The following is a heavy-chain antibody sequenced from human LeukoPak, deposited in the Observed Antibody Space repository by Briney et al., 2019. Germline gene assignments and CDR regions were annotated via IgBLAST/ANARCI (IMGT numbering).Heavy chain of an antibody. Sequence: ASVKVSCKASGGTFSSYAISWVRQAPGQGLEWMGGIIPIFGTANYAQKFQGRVTITADKSTSTAYMELSSLRSEDTAVYYCARVAPYYGSGSYYNLLFDYWGQGTLVIVSS. CDR2: IIPIFGTA. D-gene: IGHD3-10*01. CDR1: GGTFSSYA. CDR3: ARVAPYYGSGSYYNLLFDY. J-gene: IGHJ4*02. V-gene: IGHV1-69*06.